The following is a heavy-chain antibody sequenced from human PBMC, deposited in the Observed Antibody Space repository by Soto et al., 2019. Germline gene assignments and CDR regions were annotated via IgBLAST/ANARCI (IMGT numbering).Heavy chain of an antibody. J-gene: IGHJ4*02. Sequence: QVQLVQSGAEVKKPGSSVKVSCKASGGTFNTYTINWVRQAPGQGLEWMGGLIPIFGAPTYAQKFQGRVTITADISTSTAYLELSSLRSDDTAVYYCAREYSSGYYYFESWGQGTLVTVSS. V-gene: IGHV1-69*06. D-gene: IGHD6-19*01. CDR1: GGTFNTYT. CDR3: AREYSSGYYYFES. CDR2: LIPIFGAP.